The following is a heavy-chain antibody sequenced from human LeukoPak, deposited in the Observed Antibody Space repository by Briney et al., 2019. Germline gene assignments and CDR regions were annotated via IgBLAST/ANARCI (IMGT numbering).Heavy chain of an antibody. Sequence: SETLSLTCAVYGGSFSGYYWSWIRQPPGKGLEWIGEINHSGSTNYNPSLKSRVTISVDTSKNQFSLKLSSVTAAGTAVYYCARWQRSGYDYEKGFDYWGQGTLVTVSS. CDR1: GGSFSGYY. J-gene: IGHJ4*02. V-gene: IGHV4-34*01. D-gene: IGHD5-12*01. CDR2: INHSGST. CDR3: ARWQRSGYDYEKGFDY.